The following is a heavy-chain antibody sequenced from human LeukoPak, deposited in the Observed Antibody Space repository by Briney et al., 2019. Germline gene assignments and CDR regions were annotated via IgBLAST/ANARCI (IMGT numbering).Heavy chain of an antibody. J-gene: IGHJ1*01. Sequence: GGSLRLSCAASGFTFSSYEMNWVRQAPGKGLEWVSYISSSGSTIYYADSVKGRFTISRDNAKNSLYLQMNSLRAEDTAGYYCARGGTLEYFQHWGQGTLVTVSS. V-gene: IGHV3-48*03. CDR2: ISSSGSTI. CDR1: GFTFSSYE. CDR3: ARGGTLEYFQH.